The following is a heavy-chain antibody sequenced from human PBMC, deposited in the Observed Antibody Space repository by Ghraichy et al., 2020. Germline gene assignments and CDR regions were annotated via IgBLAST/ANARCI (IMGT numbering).Heavy chain of an antibody. CDR1: EFTFSSYD. CDR3: TRGPLSPFEY. CDR2: LSIGGSTK. V-gene: IGHV3-48*03. Sequence: GGSLRLSCAASEFTFSSYDINWVRQAPGKGLEWVSYLSIGGSTKFYADSVKGRFTVSRDNAKKSFSLQMNNVRVEDTAVYFCTRGPLSPFEYWGQGILVTVSS. J-gene: IGHJ4*02.